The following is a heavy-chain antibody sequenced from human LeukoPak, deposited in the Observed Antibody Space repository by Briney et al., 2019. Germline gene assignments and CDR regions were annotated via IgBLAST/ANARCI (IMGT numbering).Heavy chain of an antibody. CDR3: ARRLDV. CDR1: GASFSGYY. J-gene: IGHJ2*01. V-gene: IGHV4-34*01. Sequence: SETLSLTCGVYGASFSGYYWSWIRQPPGKGLEWIGEINHSGSTNYNPSLKSRVTMSVDTSKKQFSLKLSSVAAADTAVYYCARRLDVWGRGTLVTVSS. CDR2: INHSGST.